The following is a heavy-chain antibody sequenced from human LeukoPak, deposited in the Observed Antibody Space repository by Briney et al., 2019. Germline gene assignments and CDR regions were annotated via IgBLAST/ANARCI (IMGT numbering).Heavy chain of an antibody. J-gene: IGHJ4*02. CDR3: ARESNYGDYFDY. CDR1: GYTFTGYY. V-gene: IGHV1-3*03. D-gene: IGHD4-17*01. Sequence: ASVKVSCKASGYTFTGYYMHWVRQAPGQRLEWMGWINAGNGNTKYSQEFQGRVTITRDTSASTAYMELSSLRSEDMVVYYCARESNYGDYFDYWGQGTLVTVSS. CDR2: INAGNGNT.